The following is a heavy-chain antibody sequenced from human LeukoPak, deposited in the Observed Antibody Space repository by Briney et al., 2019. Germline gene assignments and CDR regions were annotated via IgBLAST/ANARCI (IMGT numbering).Heavy chain of an antibody. D-gene: IGHD3-9*01. Sequence: ASVKVSCKVSGYTLTELSMHWVRQAPGKGLEWMGGFDPEDGETIYAQKFQGRVTMTEDTSTDTAYMELSSLRSEDTAVYYCATLTGYSSESWFDPWGQGILVTVSS. J-gene: IGHJ5*02. V-gene: IGHV1-24*01. CDR1: GYTLTELS. CDR3: ATLTGYSSESWFDP. CDR2: FDPEDGET.